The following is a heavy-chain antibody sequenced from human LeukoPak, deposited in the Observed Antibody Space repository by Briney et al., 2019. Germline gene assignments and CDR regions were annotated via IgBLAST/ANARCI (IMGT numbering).Heavy chain of an antibody. CDR3: ARERSYDFWSGAFDY. V-gene: IGHV3-20*04. CDR1: GFTFDDYG. D-gene: IGHD3-3*01. CDR2: INWNGGST. J-gene: IGHJ4*02. Sequence: PGGSLRLSCAASGFTFDDYGMSWVRQAPGKGLEWVSGINWNGGSTGYADSVKGRFTISRDNAKNSLYLQMNSLTAEDTALYYCARERSYDFWSGAFDYWGQGILVTVSS.